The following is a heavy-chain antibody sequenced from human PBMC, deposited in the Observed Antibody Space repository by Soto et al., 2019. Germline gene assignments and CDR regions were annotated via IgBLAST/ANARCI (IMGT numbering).Heavy chain of an antibody. J-gene: IGHJ4*02. CDR1: GFTFSRYG. V-gene: IGHV3-21*04. CDR3: ARASSATYYFDGRGSLFDY. D-gene: IGHD3-9*01. CDR2: ISSSTSYV. Sequence: GGSLRLSCAASGFTFSRYGMNWLRQAPGKGLEWVASISSSTSYVYYADSVKGRFSTSRDNAKNILYLEMYGLRTEDTAVYYCARASSATYYFDGRGSLFDYWGQGTLVTVSS.